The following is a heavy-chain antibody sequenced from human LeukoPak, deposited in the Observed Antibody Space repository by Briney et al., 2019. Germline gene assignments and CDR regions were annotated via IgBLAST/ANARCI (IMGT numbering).Heavy chain of an antibody. V-gene: IGHV1-69*13. CDR3: ARSQGIRYFDWLLGY. CDR1: GGTFSSYA. CDR2: IIPIFGTA. J-gene: IGHJ4*02. D-gene: IGHD3-9*01. Sequence: GASVKVSCKASGGTFSSYAISWVRQAPGQGLEWMGGIIPIFGTANYAQKFQGRVTITADESTSTAYMELSSLRSEDTAVYYCARSQGIRYFDWLLGYWGQGTLVTVAS.